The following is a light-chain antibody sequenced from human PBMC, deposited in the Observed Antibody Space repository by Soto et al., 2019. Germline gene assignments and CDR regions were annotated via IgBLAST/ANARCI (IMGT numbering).Light chain of an antibody. J-gene: IGLJ1*01. Sequence: QSVLTQPASVSGSPGQSITISCTGTSSDIGSYDLVSWYQQHPGTAPKLIIYEVTKRPSGVSTRFSGSKSGNTASPTISGLQAVDEADYYCCSFADFTYVFGTGTKGTVL. V-gene: IGLV2-23*02. CDR2: EVT. CDR3: CSFADFTYV. CDR1: SSDIGSYDL.